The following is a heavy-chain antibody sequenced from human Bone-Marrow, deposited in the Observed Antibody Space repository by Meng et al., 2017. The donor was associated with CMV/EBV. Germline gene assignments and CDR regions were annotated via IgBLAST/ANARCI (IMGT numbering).Heavy chain of an antibody. J-gene: IGHJ4*02. D-gene: IGHD1-1*01. CDR1: GGTFSSYA. CDR3: ARDHNWGPDH. Sequence: ASVKVSCKASGGTFSSYAISWVRQAPGQGLEWMGWIKPDSGATNYAQTFRGRVTMTTDSSISTAYMELIRLTSDDTAFYYCARDHNWGPDHWGQGTLVTVSS. CDR2: IKPDSGAT. V-gene: IGHV1-2*02.